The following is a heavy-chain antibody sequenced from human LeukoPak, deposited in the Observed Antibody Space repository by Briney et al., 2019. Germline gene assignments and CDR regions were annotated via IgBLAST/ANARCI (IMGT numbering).Heavy chain of an antibody. Sequence: GRSLRLSCAASGFTFSSYAMHWVRQAPGKGLEWGAVISYDGSNKYYADAAKGRFTISRDNSKNTLYLQMNSLRAEDTAVYYCARDTETWDYFDYWGQGTLVTVSS. D-gene: IGHD3-16*01. CDR2: ISYDGSNK. CDR1: GFTFSSYA. J-gene: IGHJ4*02. CDR3: ARDTETWDYFDY. V-gene: IGHV3-30*04.